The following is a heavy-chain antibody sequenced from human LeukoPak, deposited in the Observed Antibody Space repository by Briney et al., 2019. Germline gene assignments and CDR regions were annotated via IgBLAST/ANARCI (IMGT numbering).Heavy chain of an antibody. CDR2: IWYDGTSK. D-gene: IGHD6-13*01. V-gene: IGHV3-33*08. J-gene: IGHJ4*02. CDR3: ARSQSSSLIDY. CDR1: GFTFSSYA. Sequence: GGSLRLSCAASGFTFSSYAMSWVRQAPGKGLEWVAVIWYDGTSKDYADSVKGRFTFSRDNSKNTLYLQMNSLTVEDTAVYYCARSQSSSLIDYWGQGTLATVSS.